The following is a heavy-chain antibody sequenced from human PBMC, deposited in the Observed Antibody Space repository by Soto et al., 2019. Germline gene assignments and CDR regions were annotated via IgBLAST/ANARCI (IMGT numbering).Heavy chain of an antibody. Sequence: PVGSLRLSCAASGFTFSSYAMSWVRQAPGKGLEWVSAISGSGGSTYYADSVKGRFTISRDNSKNTLYLQMNSLRAEDTAVYYCAKGLGIAVAGTQDYYYGMDVWGQGTTVTVSS. V-gene: IGHV3-23*01. CDR3: AKGLGIAVAGTQDYYYGMDV. CDR2: ISGSGGST. CDR1: GFTFSSYA. J-gene: IGHJ6*02. D-gene: IGHD6-19*01.